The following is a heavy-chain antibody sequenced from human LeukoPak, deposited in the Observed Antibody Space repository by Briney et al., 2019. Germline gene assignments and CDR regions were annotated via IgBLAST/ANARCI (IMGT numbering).Heavy chain of an antibody. CDR3: ATDASDTYFRY. J-gene: IGHJ4*02. CDR1: GITFSKYG. D-gene: IGHD3-10*01. V-gene: IGHV3-30*02. Sequence: GGSLRLSCAASGITFSKYGMHWVRQAPGKGLEWVAFIWYDGSNKYYGDSVEGRFTISRDTPKNTLCLQMSSLGAEDTAVYYCATDASDTYFRYWGQGTLVTVSS. CDR2: IWYDGSNK.